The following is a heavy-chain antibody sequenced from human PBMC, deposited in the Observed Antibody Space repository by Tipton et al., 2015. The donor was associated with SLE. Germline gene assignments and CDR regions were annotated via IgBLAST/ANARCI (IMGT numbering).Heavy chain of an antibody. J-gene: IGHJ3*02. V-gene: IGHV4-4*07. CDR3: ARTLDALDI. Sequence: TLSLTCTVSGGSISNYSWSWIRQPPGKGLEWIGRAYTTGSPYYNPSLESRVAISMDTSKNQFSLKLTAVTAADTAVYYCARTLDALDIWGQGTMVTVSS. CDR1: GGSISNYS. CDR2: AYTTGSP.